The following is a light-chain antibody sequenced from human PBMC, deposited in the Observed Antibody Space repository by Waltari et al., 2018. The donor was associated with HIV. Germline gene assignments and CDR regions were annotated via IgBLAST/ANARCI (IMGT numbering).Light chain of an antibody. J-gene: IGLJ2*01. CDR3: QSADRSGSHVV. Sequence: SYELTPPPSMSVSPGQTDRITCFGAALPNRYAYWYQQRPGQAPVLVIYKDRERPSGIPERFSGSNSGTTVTLIISGVQPEDEADYYCQSADRSGSHVVFGGGTKVTV. V-gene: IGLV3-25*03. CDR1: ALPNRY. CDR2: KDR.